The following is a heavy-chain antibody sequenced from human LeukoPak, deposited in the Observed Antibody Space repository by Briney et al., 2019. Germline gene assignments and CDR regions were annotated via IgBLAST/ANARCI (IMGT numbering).Heavy chain of an antibody. CDR1: GYTFTGYY. D-gene: IGHD6-19*01. CDR3: ARDRVVAGLTLKPEFDP. Sequence: ASVKVSCKASGYTFTGYYMHWVRQAPGQGLEWMGWINPNSGGTNYAQKFQGRVTMTRDTSISTAYMELSRLRSDDTAEYYCARDRVVAGLTLKPEFDPWGQGTLVTVSS. CDR2: INPNSGGT. J-gene: IGHJ5*02. V-gene: IGHV1-2*02.